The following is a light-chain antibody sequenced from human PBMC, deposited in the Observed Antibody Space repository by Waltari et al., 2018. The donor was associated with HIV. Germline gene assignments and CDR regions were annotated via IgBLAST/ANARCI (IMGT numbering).Light chain of an antibody. CDR1: SSNIGITS. V-gene: IGLV1-47*01. Sequence: QSVLTQPPSASGTPGQRVTISCSGSSSNIGITSVSWYQPLPGTSPTLLIYRNNQRPSGVPDRFSGSKSGTSASLAISGLRSEDEAHYYCAAWGDSPSGVVFGGGTKLTVL. CDR3: AAWGDSPSGVV. CDR2: RNN. J-gene: IGLJ3*02.